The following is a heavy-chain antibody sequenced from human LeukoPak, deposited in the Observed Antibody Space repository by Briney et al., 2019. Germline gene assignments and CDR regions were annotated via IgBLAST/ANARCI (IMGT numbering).Heavy chain of an antibody. J-gene: IGHJ5*02. Sequence: SETLSLTCAVYGGSFSGYYWSWIRQPPGKGLEWIGEINHSGSTNYNPSLKSRVTISVDTSKNQFSLKLSSVTTADTAVYYCARQPRITGTTSNYNWFDPWGQGTLVTVSS. CDR3: ARQPRITGTTSNYNWFDP. CDR2: INHSGST. D-gene: IGHD1-20*01. V-gene: IGHV4-34*01. CDR1: GGSFSGYY.